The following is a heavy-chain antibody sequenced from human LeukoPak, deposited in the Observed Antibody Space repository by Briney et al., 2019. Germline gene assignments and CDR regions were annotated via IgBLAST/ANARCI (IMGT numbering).Heavy chain of an antibody. D-gene: IGHD4-17*01. CDR3: ARTGTTHYFYYAMEV. CDR2: ISAYNGNT. V-gene: IGHV1-18*01. CDR1: GYTFVNYG. Sequence: ASVKVSCKASGYTFVNYGIGWVRQAPGQGLQWMAWISAYNGNTNYAQLFRDRVTMTTDTSTSTAYMELRSLRSDDTAVYYCARTGTTHYFYYAMEVWGQGTTVTVSS. J-gene: IGHJ6*02.